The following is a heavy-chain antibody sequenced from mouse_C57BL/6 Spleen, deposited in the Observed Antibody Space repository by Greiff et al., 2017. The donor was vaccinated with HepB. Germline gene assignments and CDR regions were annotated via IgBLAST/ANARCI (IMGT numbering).Heavy chain of an antibody. CDR2: INPSSGYT. D-gene: IGHD2-3*01. CDR3: ARSDGNFDY. CDR1: GYTFTSYW. V-gene: IGHV1-7*01. Sequence: QVQLQQSGAELAKPGASVKLSCKASGYTFTSYWMHWVKQRPGQGLEWIGYINPSSGYTKYNQKFKDKATLTADKSSRTAYMQLSSLTYEDSAVYYCARSDGNFDYWGQGTTLTVSS. J-gene: IGHJ2*01.